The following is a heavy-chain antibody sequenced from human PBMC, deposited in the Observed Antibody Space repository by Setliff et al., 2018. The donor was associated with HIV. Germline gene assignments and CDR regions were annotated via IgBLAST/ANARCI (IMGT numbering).Heavy chain of an antibody. CDR2: IYNDDTT. CDR1: GFTVRSNF. J-gene: IGHJ3*02. V-gene: IGHV3-66*02. Sequence: RLSCAASGFTVRSNFMNWVRQAPGKGLEWVSIIYNDDTTSYADSVKGRFTISKDNSKDTLFLQMNNLRVEDTAVYYCARDPHYYDSSGYWAVTFDIWGQGSMVTVSS. D-gene: IGHD3-22*01. CDR3: ARDPHYYDSSGYWAVTFDI.